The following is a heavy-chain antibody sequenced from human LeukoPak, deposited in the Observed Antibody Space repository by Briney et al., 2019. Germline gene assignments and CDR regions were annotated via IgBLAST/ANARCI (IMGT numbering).Heavy chain of an antibody. V-gene: IGHV3-30-3*01. CDR2: ISYDGSNK. J-gene: IGHJ4*02. D-gene: IGHD4-17*01. CDR1: GFTFSSYA. Sequence: GRSLRLSCAASGFTFSSYAMHWVRQAPGKGLEWVAVISYDGSNKYYAGSVKGRFTISRDNSKNTLYLQMNSLRAEDTAVYYCASARSGDYEKLTQISSPRPFDYWGQGTLVTVSS. CDR3: ASARSGDYEKLTQISSPRPFDY.